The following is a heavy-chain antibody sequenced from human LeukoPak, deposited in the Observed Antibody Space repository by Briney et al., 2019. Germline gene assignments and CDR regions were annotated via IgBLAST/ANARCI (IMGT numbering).Heavy chain of an antibody. CDR3: AKDQRGDILTGSPFDY. J-gene: IGHJ4*02. V-gene: IGHV3-30*18. Sequence: GGPLRLSCAASGFTLSRYGMRWVRQAPGRGLEWVALISYDANNNYYADSVKGRFTISRDNSKNTLYLQMNSLRAEDTAVYFCAKDQRGDILTGSPFDYWGQGTLVTVSS. CDR1: GFTLSRYG. D-gene: IGHD3-9*01. CDR2: ISYDANNN.